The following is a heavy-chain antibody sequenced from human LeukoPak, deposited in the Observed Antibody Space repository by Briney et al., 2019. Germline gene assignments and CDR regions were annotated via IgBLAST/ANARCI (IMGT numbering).Heavy chain of an antibody. CDR3: ARLNVLNNSVLHHFDR. V-gene: IGHV4-59*08. CDR1: GGSISDYY. CDR2: INYSGNT. Sequence: SETLSLTCTVSGGSISDYYWSWIRQPSGKGLEWIAYINYSGNTDYNPSLKSRVTISVDTSKNHFSLKLNSVTAADTAVYYCARLNVLNNSVLHHFDRWGQGTLVTVSS. D-gene: IGHD1/OR15-1a*01. J-gene: IGHJ4*02.